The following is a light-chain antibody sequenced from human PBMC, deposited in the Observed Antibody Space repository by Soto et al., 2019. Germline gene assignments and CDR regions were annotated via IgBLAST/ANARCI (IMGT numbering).Light chain of an antibody. J-gene: IGLJ1*01. CDR2: DVG. CDR1: SSDVGGYDY. V-gene: IGLV2-11*01. Sequence: QSALTQPRSVSGSPGQSVTISCTGTSSDVGGYDYVSWYQQHPGKAPKLMIYDVGRRPSGVPDRFSGSNSGNTASLTISGLQAEDEADYYCSSFAGTYTYVFGTGTKLTVL. CDR3: SSFAGTYTYV.